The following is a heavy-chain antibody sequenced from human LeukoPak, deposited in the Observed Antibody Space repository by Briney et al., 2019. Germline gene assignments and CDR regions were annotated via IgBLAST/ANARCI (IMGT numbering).Heavy chain of an antibody. J-gene: IGHJ6*03. D-gene: IGHD6-13*01. CDR2: ISWDGGST. V-gene: IGHV3-43D*03. CDR1: GFTFDDYA. Sequence: GGSLRLSCAASGFTFDDYAMHWVRQAPGKGLEWVSLISWDGGSTYYADSVKGRFTTSRDNSKNSLYLQMNSLRAEDTALYYCAKDGYSSSWSPYMDVWGKGTTVTVSS. CDR3: AKDGYSSSWSPYMDV.